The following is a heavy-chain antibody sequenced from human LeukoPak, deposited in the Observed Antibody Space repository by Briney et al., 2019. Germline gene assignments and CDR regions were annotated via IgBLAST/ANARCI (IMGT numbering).Heavy chain of an antibody. CDR1: GYTFTSYY. CDR2: INPSGGST. D-gene: IGHD5-24*01. Sequence: ASVKVSCKASGYTFTSYYMHWVRQAPGQGLEWMGIINPSGGSTSYAQKFQGRVTMTRDTSTSTVYMELRSLRSENTAVYYCARDRGGYAVDYWGQATLVTVSS. CDR3: ARDRGGYAVDY. V-gene: IGHV1-46*01. J-gene: IGHJ4*02.